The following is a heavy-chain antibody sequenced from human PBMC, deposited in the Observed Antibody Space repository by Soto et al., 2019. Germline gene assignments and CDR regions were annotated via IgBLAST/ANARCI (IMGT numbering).Heavy chain of an antibody. V-gene: IGHV3-23*01. CDR2: ISGSGGSA. J-gene: IGHJ5*02. Sequence: LRLSCAASGFTFTNYAMNWVRQAPGKGLEWVSFISGSGGSADYADPVKGRFTISRDNSKNTLYLQIKSLRAEDTAAYYCAKGGPTFLNWFGPWGQGTLVTVSS. D-gene: IGHD5-12*01. CDR1: GFTFTNYA. CDR3: AKGGPTFLNWFGP.